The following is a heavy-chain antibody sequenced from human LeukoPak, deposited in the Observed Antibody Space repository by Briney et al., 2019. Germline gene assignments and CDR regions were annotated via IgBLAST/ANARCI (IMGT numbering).Heavy chain of an antibody. D-gene: IGHD2-2*01. V-gene: IGHV4-59*08. CDR2: IYYSGST. Sequence: SETLSLTCTVSGGSISSYYWSWIRQPPGKGLEWIGYIYYSGSTNYNPSLKSRVTISVDTSKNQFSLKLSSVTAADTAVYYCARHQWQDIVVVSAAAFDYWGQGTLVTVSS. CDR3: ARHQWQDIVVVSAAAFDY. J-gene: IGHJ4*02. CDR1: GGSISSYY.